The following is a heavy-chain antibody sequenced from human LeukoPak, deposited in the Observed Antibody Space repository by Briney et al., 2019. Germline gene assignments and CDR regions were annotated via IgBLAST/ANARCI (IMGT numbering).Heavy chain of an antibody. V-gene: IGHV3-74*01. CDR3: ARGGSDTAMAHDY. CDR2: INRDGSRT. J-gene: IGHJ4*02. Sequence: GGSLRLSCVASGLAFSSYSMHWVRQAPGKGLMWVSRINRDGSRTDYADSVKGRFTISRDDAKNTLYLQVNSLRAEDTAVYFCARGGSDTAMAHDYWGQGTLVTVSS. D-gene: IGHD5-18*01. CDR1: GLAFSSYS.